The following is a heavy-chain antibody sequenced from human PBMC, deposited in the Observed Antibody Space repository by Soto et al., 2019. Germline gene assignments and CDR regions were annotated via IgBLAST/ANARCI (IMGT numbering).Heavy chain of an antibody. Sequence: PSETLSLTCTVSGGSISSSSYYWGWIRQPPGKGLEWIGSIYYSGSTYYNPSLKSRVTISVDTSKNQFSLKLSSVTAADTAVYYCARVQGYYGMDVWGQGTTVTVSS. V-gene: IGHV4-39*01. J-gene: IGHJ6*02. CDR3: ARVQGYYGMDV. CDR2: IYYSGST. CDR1: GGSISSSSYY.